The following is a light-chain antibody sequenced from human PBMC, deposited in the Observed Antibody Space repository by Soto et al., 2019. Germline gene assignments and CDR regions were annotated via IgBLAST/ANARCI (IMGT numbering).Light chain of an antibody. J-gene: IGKJ4*01. CDR2: AAS. CDR3: QQTYSSPPLT. V-gene: IGKV1-39*01. Sequence: DIQMTQSPSSLSASVGDRVTITCRANQNINSYLTWYQQKPGRAPEVLIYAASRLQSGVPARFSGSGSGTEFTLTISSLQPEDLATYYCQQTYSSPPLTFGGGTKVEIK. CDR1: QNINSY.